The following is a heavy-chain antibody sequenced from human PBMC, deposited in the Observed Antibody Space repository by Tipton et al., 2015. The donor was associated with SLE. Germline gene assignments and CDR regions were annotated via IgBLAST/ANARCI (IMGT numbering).Heavy chain of an antibody. CDR1: RGSFSGYY. D-gene: IGHD3-16*01. Sequence: TLSLTCAVYRGSFSGYYWSWIRRPPGKGLEWIGETTHSGKTNYNPSLKSRVTISADTSKNQFSLKLNSVTAADTAVYYCARGRRSYGTGYYFDYWGQGTLVPVSS. V-gene: IGHV4-34*01. CDR3: ARGRRSYGTGYYFDY. J-gene: IGHJ4*02. CDR2: TTHSGKT.